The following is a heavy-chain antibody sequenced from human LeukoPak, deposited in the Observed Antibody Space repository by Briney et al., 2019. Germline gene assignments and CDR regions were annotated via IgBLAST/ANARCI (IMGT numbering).Heavy chain of an antibody. Sequence: SETLSLTCTVSGGSISSYYWSWIRQPAGKGLEWIGRIYTRGSTNYNPSLKSRVTMSVDTSKNQFSLKLSSVTAADTAVYYCARDLLIAVAGTDYYYMDVWGKGTTVTVSS. D-gene: IGHD6-19*01. J-gene: IGHJ6*03. V-gene: IGHV4-4*07. CDR3: ARDLLIAVAGTDYYYMDV. CDR1: GGSISSYY. CDR2: IYTRGST.